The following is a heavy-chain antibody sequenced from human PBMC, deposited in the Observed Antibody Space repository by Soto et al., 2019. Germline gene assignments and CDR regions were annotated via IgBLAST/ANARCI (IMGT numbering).Heavy chain of an antibody. D-gene: IGHD1-20*01. CDR2: ISSSSSVI. Sequence: GSLSLSCEVSGFTFTIYSMSWVRQAPGKGLEWLSYISSSSSVIYYADSVKGRITVSRDYAKNSLFLQMHSLRDDDTAVYYCARYVITPRAFDIWGQGTVVTVSS. V-gene: IGHV3-48*02. CDR1: GFTFTIYS. J-gene: IGHJ3*02. CDR3: ARYVITPRAFDI.